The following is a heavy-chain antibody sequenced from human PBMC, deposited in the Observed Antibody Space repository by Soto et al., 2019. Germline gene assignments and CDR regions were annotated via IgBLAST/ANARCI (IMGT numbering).Heavy chain of an antibody. Sequence: QVQLVQSGAEVKKPGASVKVSCKASGYTFTSYDINWVRQATGQGLEWMGWMNPNSGNTGYAQKFQGRVTMTRNTSIRTADIGLSRLRSEDTAVYYCARERSGYFDYWGQGTVVTVSS. CDR2: MNPNSGNT. CDR1: GYTFTSYD. J-gene: IGHJ4*02. CDR3: ARERSGYFDY. D-gene: IGHD2-15*01. V-gene: IGHV1-8*01.